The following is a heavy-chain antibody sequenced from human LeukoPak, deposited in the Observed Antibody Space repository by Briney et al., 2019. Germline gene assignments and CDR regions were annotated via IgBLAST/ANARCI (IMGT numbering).Heavy chain of an antibody. Sequence: GGSLRLSCAASGFSFNTYSMNWVRQAPRKGLEWVSSISSSSGHIFYADSVKGRFSISRDNAKNSLYLQMNSLRVEDTAVYYCTSRYCTTTNCYSFDNWGQGTLVTVSS. CDR2: ISSSSGHI. D-gene: IGHD2-2*01. CDR1: GFSFNTYS. J-gene: IGHJ3*02. V-gene: IGHV3-21*01. CDR3: TSRYCTTTNCYSFDN.